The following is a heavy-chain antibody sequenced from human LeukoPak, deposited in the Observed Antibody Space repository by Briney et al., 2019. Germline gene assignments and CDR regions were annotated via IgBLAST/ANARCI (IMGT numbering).Heavy chain of an antibody. J-gene: IGHJ6*04. D-gene: IGHD5-18*01. Sequence: GGSLRLCCAASGFTFSSYEMNWDRQAPGKGLEWVSYISSSGSTIYYADSVKGRFTISRDNAKNSLYLQMNGLRAEDTAVYYCAESGYSYGYGGMDVWGKGTTVTVSS. CDR2: ISSSGSTI. V-gene: IGHV3-48*03. CDR1: GFTFSSYE. CDR3: AESGYSYGYGGMDV.